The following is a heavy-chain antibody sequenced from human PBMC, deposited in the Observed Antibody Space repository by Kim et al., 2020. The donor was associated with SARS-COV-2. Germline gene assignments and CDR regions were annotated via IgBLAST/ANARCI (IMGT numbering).Heavy chain of an antibody. J-gene: IGHJ5*02. Sequence: GGSLRLSCAASGFTFSSYGMHWVRQAPGKGLEWVAVISYDGSNKYYADSVKGRFTISRDNSKNTLYLQMNSLRAEDTAVYYCAKDWDYDFWSGQNWFDP. CDR2: ISYDGSNK. CDR3: AKDWDYDFWSGQNWFDP. CDR1: GFTFSSYG. V-gene: IGHV3-30*18. D-gene: IGHD3-3*01.